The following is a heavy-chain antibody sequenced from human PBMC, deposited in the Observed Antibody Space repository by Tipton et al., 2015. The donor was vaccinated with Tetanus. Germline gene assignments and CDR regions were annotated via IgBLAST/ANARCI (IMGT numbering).Heavy chain of an antibody. CDR2: IYYTGNT. Sequence: TLSLTCSVSGGSISSGGYYWSWIRQHPGKGLEWIGYIYYTGNTYYNPSLKSRLTISLDTSKNQFSLRLSSLSAADTAVYFCARRSLLNYGLDVWGQGTTVTVSS. CDR1: GGSISSGGYY. J-gene: IGHJ6*02. CDR3: ARRSLLNYGLDV. V-gene: IGHV4-31*03. D-gene: IGHD2-8*01.